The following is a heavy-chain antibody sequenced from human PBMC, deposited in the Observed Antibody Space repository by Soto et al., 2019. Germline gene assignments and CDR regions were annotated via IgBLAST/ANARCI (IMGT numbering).Heavy chain of an antibody. CDR3: ARSSGGSGSYHKADWFDP. Sequence: SETLSLTCTVSGGSISSYYWSWIRQPPVKGLEWIGYIYYSGSTNYNPSLKSRVTISVDTSKNQFSLKLSSVTAADTAVYYCARSSGGSGSYHKADWFDPWGQGTLVTVSS. V-gene: IGHV4-59*01. CDR2: IYYSGST. J-gene: IGHJ5*02. D-gene: IGHD3-10*01. CDR1: GGSISSYY.